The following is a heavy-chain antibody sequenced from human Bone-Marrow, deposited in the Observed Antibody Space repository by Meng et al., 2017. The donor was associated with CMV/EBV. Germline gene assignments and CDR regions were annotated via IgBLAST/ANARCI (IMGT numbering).Heavy chain of an antibody. D-gene: IGHD6-19*01. Sequence: GESLKISCAASGFTFSSYWMHWVRQAPGKGLVWVSRINSDGSSTSYADSVKGRFTISRDNAKNTLYLQMNSLRAEDTAVYYCARVRYSSGWYGFDPWGQGNLVTVSS. J-gene: IGHJ5*02. CDR2: INSDGSST. CDR3: ARVRYSSGWYGFDP. CDR1: GFTFSSYW. V-gene: IGHV3-74*01.